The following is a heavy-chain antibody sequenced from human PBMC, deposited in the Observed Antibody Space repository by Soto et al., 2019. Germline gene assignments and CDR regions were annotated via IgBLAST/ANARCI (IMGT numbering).Heavy chain of an antibody. J-gene: IGHJ4*02. CDR2: IYHTEST. CDR3: ARYDFGTFDY. D-gene: IGHD4-17*01. Sequence: PSETLSLTCAVSGDSISSSFWWSWVRQPPGKGLEWIGEIYHTESTVYNPSLKSRVTISVDKSKNQFSLNLDSVTAADTAVYYCARYDFGTFDYWGRGIRVTVSS. CDR1: GDSISSSFW. V-gene: IGHV4-4*02.